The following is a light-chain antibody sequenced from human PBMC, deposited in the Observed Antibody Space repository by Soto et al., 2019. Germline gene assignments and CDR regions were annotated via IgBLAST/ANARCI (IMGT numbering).Light chain of an antibody. CDR3: CSYAGGDTFFL. CDR1: SGDVGSYSP. J-gene: IGLJ1*01. Sequence: QSALTQPASVSGSPGQSITISCTGTSGDVGSYSPVSWYQQIPGKAPKLIIYEVTKRPSGVSNRFSGSKSGNTASLTISGLQAEDEAEYFCCSYAGGDTFFLFGNGTKVTVL. CDR2: EVT. V-gene: IGLV2-23*02.